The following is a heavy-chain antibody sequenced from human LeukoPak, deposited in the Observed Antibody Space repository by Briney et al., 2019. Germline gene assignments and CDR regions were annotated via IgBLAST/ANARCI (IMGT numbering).Heavy chain of an antibody. V-gene: IGHV3-20*04. Sequence: GGSLRLSCAASGFTFDDYGMSWVRQAPGKGLEWVSGINWNGGSTGYADSVKGRFTISRDNAKNSLYLQMNSLRAEDTAVYYCAKAGYYFHSSGYPIPDYWGQGTLVTVSS. J-gene: IGHJ4*02. D-gene: IGHD3-22*01. CDR3: AKAGYYFHSSGYPIPDY. CDR1: GFTFDDYG. CDR2: INWNGGST.